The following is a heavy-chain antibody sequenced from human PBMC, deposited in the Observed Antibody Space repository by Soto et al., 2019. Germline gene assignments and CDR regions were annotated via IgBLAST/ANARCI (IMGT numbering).Heavy chain of an antibody. CDR1: GFTFSSYW. V-gene: IGHV3-74*01. CDR3: AREWDDYADPFDY. Sequence: GGSLRLSCAASGFTFSSYWMHWVRQAPGKGLVWVSRINSDGSSTSYADSVKGRFTISRDNAKNTLYLQMNSLRAEDTAVYYCAREWDDYADPFDYWGQGTLVTAPQ. CDR2: INSDGSST. J-gene: IGHJ4*02. D-gene: IGHD4-17*01.